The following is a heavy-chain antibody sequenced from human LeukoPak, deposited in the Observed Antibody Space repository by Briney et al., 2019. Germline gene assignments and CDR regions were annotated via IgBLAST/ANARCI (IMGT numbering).Heavy chain of an antibody. CDR1: GGTFISYA. V-gene: IGHV1-2*06. Sequence: ASVKVSCKASGGTFISYAISWVRQAPGQGLEWMGRINPNSGGTNYAQKFHGRGTMTRATSISTAYMEVSRLRSDDTAVYYCARDGDGDYFDYWGQGTLVTVSS. D-gene: IGHD4-17*01. CDR2: INPNSGGT. J-gene: IGHJ4*02. CDR3: ARDGDGDYFDY.